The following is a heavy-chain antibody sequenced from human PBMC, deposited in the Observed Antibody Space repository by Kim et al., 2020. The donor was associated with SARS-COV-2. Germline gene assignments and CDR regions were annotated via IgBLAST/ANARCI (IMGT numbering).Heavy chain of an antibody. V-gene: IGHV3-48*03. D-gene: IGHD6-6*01. J-gene: IGHJ4*02. CDR3: AIVQAARVRYFHY. Sequence: KGRFSMSRDNAKNPLYLQINGVTAEDKAVYYCAIVQAARVRYFHYWGQGTLVTVSS.